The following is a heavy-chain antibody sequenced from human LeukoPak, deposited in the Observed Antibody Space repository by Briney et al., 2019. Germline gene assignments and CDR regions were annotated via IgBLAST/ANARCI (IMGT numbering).Heavy chain of an antibody. CDR2: IKQDESEK. Sequence: GGSLRLSCAASGFIFSTYWMGWVRQAPGKGLGWVANIKQDESEKYYVDSVKGRFTISRDNSKNTLYLQMNSLRAEDTAVYYGAKDRGSMVRGPDYWGQGTLVTVSS. CDR3: AKDRGSMVRGPDY. V-gene: IGHV3-7*03. J-gene: IGHJ4*02. CDR1: GFIFSTYW. D-gene: IGHD3-10*01.